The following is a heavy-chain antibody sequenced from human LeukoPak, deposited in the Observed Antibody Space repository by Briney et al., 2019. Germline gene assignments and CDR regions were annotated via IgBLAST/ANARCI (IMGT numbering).Heavy chain of an antibody. CDR3: VKESTMVRGVYDY. V-gene: IGHV3-30*02. CDR2: IRYDGSNK. J-gene: IGHJ4*02. D-gene: IGHD3-10*01. CDR1: GFTFSGYG. Sequence: GGSLRLSCAASGFTFSGYGMHWVRQAPGKGLEWVAFIRYDGSNKYYADSVKGRFTISRDNSKNTLYLQMNSLRAEDTAVYYCVKESTMVRGVYDYWGQGTLVTVSS.